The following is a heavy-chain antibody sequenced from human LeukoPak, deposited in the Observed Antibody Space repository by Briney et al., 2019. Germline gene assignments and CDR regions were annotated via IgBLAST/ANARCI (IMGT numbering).Heavy chain of an antibody. CDR3: AKGSGEHY. J-gene: IGHJ4*02. CDR1: GFTFSSYG. CDR2: ISYDGSNK. D-gene: IGHD6-19*01. V-gene: IGHV3-30*18. Sequence: GGSLRLSCAASGFTFSSYGMHWVRQAPGKGLEWVAVISYDGSNKYYADSVKGRFTISRDNSKNTLYLQMNSLRAEDTAVYYCAKGSGEHYWGQGTLVTVSS.